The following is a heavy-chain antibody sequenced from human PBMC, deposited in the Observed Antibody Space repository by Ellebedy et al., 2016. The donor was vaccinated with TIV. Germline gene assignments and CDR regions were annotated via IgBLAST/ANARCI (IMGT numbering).Heavy chain of an antibody. J-gene: IGHJ4*02. Sequence: PGGSLRLSCAAPGFIFSASTMHWVRQASGKGLEWVGQLRSKAKNYATAYQASVKGRFAISRDDSQNTAYLQMNSLKTEDTAVYYCIRKSEIGGSGLGDYWGQGTLVTVSS. CDR3: IRKSEIGGSGLGDY. CDR2: LRSKAKNYAT. V-gene: IGHV3-73*01. D-gene: IGHD3-10*01. CDR1: GFIFSAST.